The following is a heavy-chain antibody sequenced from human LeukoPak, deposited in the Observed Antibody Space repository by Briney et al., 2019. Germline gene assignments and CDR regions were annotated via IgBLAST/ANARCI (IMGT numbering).Heavy chain of an antibody. CDR3: ARVDVRASGSYRPPFDGMDV. J-gene: IGHJ6*02. D-gene: IGHD3-10*01. Sequence: PGGSLRLSCAASGFTFSSYAVHWVRQAPGKGLEWVAVISYDGSNKYYADSVRGRFTMSRDNSKNTLYLQMNSLRAEDTAVYYCARVDVRASGSYRPPFDGMDVWGQGTTVTVSS. V-gene: IGHV3-30*04. CDR2: ISYDGSNK. CDR1: GFTFSSYA.